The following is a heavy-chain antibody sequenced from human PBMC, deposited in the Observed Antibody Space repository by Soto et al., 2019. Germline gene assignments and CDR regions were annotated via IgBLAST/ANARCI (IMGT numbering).Heavy chain of an antibody. CDR3: AKSTALGYYFDY. J-gene: IGHJ4*02. V-gene: IGHV3-23*01. CDR1: GFTFTSYA. Sequence: QSGGSLRLSCAASGFTFTSYAMTWVRQAPGKGLEWVSVIVGIGGRTNYADSVKGRFTISRDNSKNTLYLQMNSLRAEDTAIYYCAKSTALGYYFDYWGQGTLVTVSS. D-gene: IGHD2-21*02. CDR2: IVGIGGRT.